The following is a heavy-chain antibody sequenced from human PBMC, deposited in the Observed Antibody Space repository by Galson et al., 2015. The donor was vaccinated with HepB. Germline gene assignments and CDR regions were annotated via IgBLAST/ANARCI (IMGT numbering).Heavy chain of an antibody. V-gene: IGHV3-23*01. CDR3: AKEDMIVPGRHFDY. CDR2: SSGSGDIT. CDR1: GFTFRTYA. Sequence: SLRLSCAASGFTFRTYAMSWVRQAPGKGLEWVSSSSGSGDITRYADSVKGRFTISRDNSKNTLSLQMNSLRAEDTAIYYCAKEDMIVPGRHFDYWGQGSLVTVSS. J-gene: IGHJ4*02. D-gene: IGHD3-22*01.